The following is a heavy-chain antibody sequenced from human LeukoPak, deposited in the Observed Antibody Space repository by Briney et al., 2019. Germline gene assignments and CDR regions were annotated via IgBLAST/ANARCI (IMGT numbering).Heavy chain of an antibody. CDR2: IKEDGSEK. Sequence: GGSLRLSCAASGFTLSSYWMSWVRQAPGKGLEWVANIKEDGSEKYYVDSVKGRFTISRDNAKNSTYLHMNSLTAEDTAMYYCARDWVAGVPFDAFDIWGQGTMVSVSS. CDR1: GFTLSSYW. CDR3: ARDWVAGVPFDAFDI. V-gene: IGHV3-7*03. J-gene: IGHJ3*02. D-gene: IGHD1-26*01.